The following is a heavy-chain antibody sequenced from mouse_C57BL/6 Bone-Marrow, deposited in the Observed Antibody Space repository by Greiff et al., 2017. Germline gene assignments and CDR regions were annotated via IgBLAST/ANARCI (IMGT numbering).Heavy chain of an antibody. CDR1: GYTFTSYW. Sequence: QVQLQQSGAELANPGASVKLSCKSSGYTFTSYWMHWVKQRPGQGLEWIGYINPSSGYTKYNQKFKDKATLTADKSSSTAYMQLSSLTYEGAAVYYCARSYGYGGGVFAYGGQGTLVTVSA. V-gene: IGHV1-7*01. CDR3: ARSYGYGGGVFAY. D-gene: IGHD2-2*01. J-gene: IGHJ3*01. CDR2: INPSSGYT.